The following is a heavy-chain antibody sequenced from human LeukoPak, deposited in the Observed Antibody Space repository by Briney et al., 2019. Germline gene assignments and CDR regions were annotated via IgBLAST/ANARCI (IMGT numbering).Heavy chain of an antibody. CDR2: ISPSDGST. V-gene: IGHV1-46*01. CDR1: GYTFTSYY. D-gene: IGHD5/OR15-5a*01. Sequence: ASVKVSCKASGYTFTSYYLHWVRQAPGQGLEWMGIISPSDGSTNYAQKFQGRVTMTRDMSTSTVYMELSSLRSEDTAVYSCARLEPSLRGSTFDYWGQGTLVTVSS. CDR3: ARLEPSLRGSTFDY. J-gene: IGHJ4*02.